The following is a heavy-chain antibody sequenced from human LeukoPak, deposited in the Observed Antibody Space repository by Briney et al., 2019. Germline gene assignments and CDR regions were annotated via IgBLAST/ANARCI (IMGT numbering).Heavy chain of an antibody. D-gene: IGHD2-21*02. CDR1: GYSFTSYW. V-gene: IGHV5-51*01. Sequence: GESLKISCKGSGYSFTSYWIGWVRQMPGKGLEWMGIIYPGDSDTRYSPSFQGQVTISADESISTAYLQWSSLKASDTAMYYCARQNAHTCGGDCYAIDYWGQGTLVTVSS. CDR3: ARQNAHTCGGDCYAIDY. J-gene: IGHJ4*02. CDR2: IYPGDSDT.